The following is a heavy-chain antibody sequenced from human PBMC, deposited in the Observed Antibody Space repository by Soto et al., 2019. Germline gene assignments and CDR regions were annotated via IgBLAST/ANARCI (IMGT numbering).Heavy chain of an antibody. D-gene: IGHD3-3*01. Sequence: QVQLVQSGAEMKKPGASVKVSCTASGYIFSNYEISWVRQAPGQGLEWMGWISPNNGDTNYAQKFQGRVTMTTDTSTNXXXXXMRGLKSDDTATYYCALRHGTINSFGVVTEDDYWGQGTMVTVSS. CDR2: ISPNNGDT. CDR1: GYIFSNYE. J-gene: IGHJ4*02. V-gene: IGHV1-18*01. CDR3: ALRHGTINSFGVVTEDDY.